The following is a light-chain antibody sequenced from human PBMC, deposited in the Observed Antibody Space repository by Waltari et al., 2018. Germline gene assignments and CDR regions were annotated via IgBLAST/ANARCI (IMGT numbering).Light chain of an antibody. Sequence: EIVLTQSPGTLSLSVGERATVSCRASESVSRALAWYQQKPGQAPRLLIYGASTRTTGILDRFSGSGSVTDFSLTISRLEPDDFAVYYCQHYLRLPVTFGQGTTVEI. CDR2: GAS. J-gene: IGKJ1*01. CDR3: QHYLRLPVT. V-gene: IGKV3-20*01. CDR1: ESVSRA.